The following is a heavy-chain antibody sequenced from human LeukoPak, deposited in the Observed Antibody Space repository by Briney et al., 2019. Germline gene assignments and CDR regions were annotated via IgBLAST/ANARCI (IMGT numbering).Heavy chain of an antibody. J-gene: IGHJ4*02. CDR3: ARDRHYDILTGHFDY. D-gene: IGHD3-9*01. V-gene: IGHV7-4-1*02. CDR2: INTNTGNP. Sequence: ASVKVSCKASGYTFTSYAMNWVRQAPGQGLEWMGWINTNTGNPTYAQGFTGRFGFSLYTSLSTAYLQISSLKPEDTDVSYCARDRHYDILTGHFDYWGQGTLVTVSS. CDR1: GYTFTSYA.